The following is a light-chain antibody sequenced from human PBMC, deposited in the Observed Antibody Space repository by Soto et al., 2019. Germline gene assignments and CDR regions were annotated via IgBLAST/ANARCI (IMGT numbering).Light chain of an antibody. Sequence: EIVLTQSPATLSLSPGDRATLSCRASQSLSVKYIAWYQQKPGQPPRLLINRASSRAAGIPDRFSGSGSGTDFTLTISRVEPEDFAVFCSQQYDESPPTFGQGTKVEIK. CDR1: QSLSVKY. CDR2: RAS. CDR3: QQYDESPPT. V-gene: IGKV3-20*01. J-gene: IGKJ1*01.